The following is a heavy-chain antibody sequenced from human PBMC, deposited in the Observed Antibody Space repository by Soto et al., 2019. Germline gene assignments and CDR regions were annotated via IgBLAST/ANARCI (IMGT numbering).Heavy chain of an antibody. CDR1: GFTFSSYG. CDR3: VCGGNFFVY. D-gene: IGHD3-16*01. Sequence: GGSLRLSCAASGFTFSSYGMHWDRQAPGKGLEWVAVIWYDGSNKYCADSVKGRFTISRDNAKNSLYLQMNSLRAEDTAVYYCVCGGNFFVYWGQGTLVTVSS. V-gene: IGHV3-33*03. J-gene: IGHJ4*02. CDR2: IWYDGSNK.